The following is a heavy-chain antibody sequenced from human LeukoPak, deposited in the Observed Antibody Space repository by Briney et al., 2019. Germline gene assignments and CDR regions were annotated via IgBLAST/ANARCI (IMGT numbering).Heavy chain of an antibody. Sequence: PETLSLTCSVSVGSISSYYWSWIRQPPGKGLEWIGYIYYSGSTNYNPSLKSRVTISVDTSKNQFSLKLSSVTAADTAVYYCARDRDCHFDYWGQGTLVTVSA. D-gene: IGHD2-21*02. CDR3: ARDRDCHFDY. CDR2: IYYSGST. J-gene: IGHJ4*02. V-gene: IGHV4-59*01. CDR1: VGSISSYY.